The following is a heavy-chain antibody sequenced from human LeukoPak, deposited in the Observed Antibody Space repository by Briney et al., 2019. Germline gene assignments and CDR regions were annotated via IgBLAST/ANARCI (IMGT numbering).Heavy chain of an antibody. V-gene: IGHV4-39*07. J-gene: IGHJ4*02. D-gene: IGHD5-24*01. Sequence: SETLSLTCTVSGGSISSSSYYWGWIRQPPGKGLEWIGKIYHSGSTNYNPSLKSRVTISVDKSKNQFSLKLSSVTAADTAVYYCARGYRDGYNLPFDYWGQGTLVTVSS. CDR3: ARGYRDGYNLPFDY. CDR1: GGSISSSSYY. CDR2: IYHSGST.